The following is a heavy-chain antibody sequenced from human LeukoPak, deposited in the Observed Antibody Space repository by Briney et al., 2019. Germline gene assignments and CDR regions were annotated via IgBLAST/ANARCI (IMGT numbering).Heavy chain of an antibody. CDR3: ARHPISGYDAFDI. CDR1: GYSFTSYW. V-gene: IGHV5-10-1*01. D-gene: IGHD5-12*01. J-gene: IGHJ3*02. Sequence: GESLKISCKGSGYSFTSYWISWVRQMPGKGLEWMGRIDPSDSYTNYSPSFQGHVTISADESISTAYLQWSSLKASDTAMYYCARHPISGYDAFDIWGQGTMVTVSS. CDR2: IDPSDSYT.